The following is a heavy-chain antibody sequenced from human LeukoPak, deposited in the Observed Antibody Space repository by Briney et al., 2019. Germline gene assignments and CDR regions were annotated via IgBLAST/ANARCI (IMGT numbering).Heavy chain of an antibody. D-gene: IGHD4-17*01. V-gene: IGHV3-74*01. Sequence: GGSLRLSCAASGFTFSSYWMHWVRHAPGKGLVWVSRINSDGSSTRYADSVKGRFTISRDNAKNTLYLQMNSLRAEDTAVYYCARFDYGDYVGTADYWGQGTLVTVSS. CDR2: INSDGSST. CDR1: GFTFSSYW. J-gene: IGHJ4*02. CDR3: ARFDYGDYVGTADY.